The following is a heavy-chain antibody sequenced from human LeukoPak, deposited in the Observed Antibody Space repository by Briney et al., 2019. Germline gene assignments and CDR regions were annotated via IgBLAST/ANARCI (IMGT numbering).Heavy chain of an antibody. CDR1: GFTFDAYA. J-gene: IGHJ6*04. D-gene: IGHD1-26*01. V-gene: IGHV3-43*02. Sequence: PGGSLRLSCEASGFTFDAYAMHWVRQAPGKGLEWVSLINKDGSVTYYADSVKGRFTISRDNSKNSLYLQMNSLRSEDTALYYCATWAFYHSLDVWGEGTTVTVSS. CDR2: INKDGSVT. CDR3: ATWAFYHSLDV.